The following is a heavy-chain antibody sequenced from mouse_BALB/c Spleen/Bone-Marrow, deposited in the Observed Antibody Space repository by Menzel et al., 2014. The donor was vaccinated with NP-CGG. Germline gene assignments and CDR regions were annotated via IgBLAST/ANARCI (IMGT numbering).Heavy chain of an antibody. Sequence: EVMLVESGGGLVQPGGSLRLSCATSGFTFTDYYMSWVRQPPGKALEWLGFISNKANGYTTEYSASGKGRFTISKDNSQSILILQMSPLRAENSATYYSARDYYYAMDYWGQGTSVTVSA. J-gene: IGHJ4*01. CDR2: ISNKANGYTT. V-gene: IGHV7-3*02. CDR1: GFTFTDYY. CDR3: ARDYYYAMDY.